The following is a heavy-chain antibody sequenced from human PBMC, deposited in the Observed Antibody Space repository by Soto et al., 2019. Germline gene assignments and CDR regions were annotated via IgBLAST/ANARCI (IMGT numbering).Heavy chain of an antibody. J-gene: IGHJ4*02. V-gene: IGHV3-48*01. D-gene: IGHD6-19*01. CDR3: AREGVEAVAGTSDFDY. CDR1: GFTFSSYS. CDR2: ISSSSSTI. Sequence: EVQLVESGGGLVQPGGSLRLSCAASGFTFSSYSMNWVRQAPGKGLEWVSYISSSSSTIYYADSVKGRFTISRDNAKNXLYLQMNSLRAEDTAVYYCAREGVEAVAGTSDFDYWGQGTLVTVSS.